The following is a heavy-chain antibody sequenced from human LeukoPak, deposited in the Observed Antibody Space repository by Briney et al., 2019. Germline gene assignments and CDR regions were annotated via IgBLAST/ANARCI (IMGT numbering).Heavy chain of an antibody. CDR2: ISSAGTT. Sequence: GGSLRLSCAASGFTVSSSYMSWVRQAPGKGLEWVSIISSAGTTYYADSVKGRFTISRDNSKNTVYLQVNSLRDEDTAVYYCARDLEAANTYYFDYWGQGTMVTVS. CDR3: ARDLEAANTYYFDY. J-gene: IGHJ4*02. D-gene: IGHD6-13*01. CDR1: GFTVSSSY. V-gene: IGHV3-66*01.